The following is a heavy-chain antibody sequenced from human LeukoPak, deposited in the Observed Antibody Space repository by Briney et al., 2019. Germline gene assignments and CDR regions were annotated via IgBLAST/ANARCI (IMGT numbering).Heavy chain of an antibody. J-gene: IGHJ5*02. Sequence: SETLSLTCTVSGGSISSSSYYWGWIRQPPGKGLEWFGSIYYSGSTYYNPSLKSRVTISVDTSKNQFSLKLSSVTAADTAVYYCASYCGSGRDGGWFDPWGQGTLVTVSS. CDR1: GGSISSSSYY. CDR3: ASYCGSGRDGGWFDP. CDR2: IYYSGST. V-gene: IGHV4-39*01. D-gene: IGHD3-10*01.